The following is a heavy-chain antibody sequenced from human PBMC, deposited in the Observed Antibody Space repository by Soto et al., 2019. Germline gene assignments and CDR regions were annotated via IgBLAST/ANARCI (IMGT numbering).Heavy chain of an antibody. CDR2: IHSDGSST. CDR1: DFTFSDYG. V-gene: IGHV3-74*03. Sequence: GGSPRLSCGAADFTFSDYGRRWVRPVPGKGLVWVSRIHSDGSSTTYADSVKGRFTISRDNAKNTSYLQMARLRVEDTAVYYCARGDVGAFDLWGQGTMVTVSS. J-gene: IGHJ3*01. CDR3: ARGDVGAFDL. D-gene: IGHD1-26*01.